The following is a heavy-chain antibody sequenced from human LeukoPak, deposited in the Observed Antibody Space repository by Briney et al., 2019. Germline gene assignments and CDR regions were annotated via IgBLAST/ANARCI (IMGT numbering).Heavy chain of an antibody. J-gene: IGHJ6*03. CDR3: ARRSAAAGTFYYYMDV. CDR1: GGSFSGYY. Sequence: SEALSLTCAVYGGSFSGYYWRWIRQPPGKGLEWIGEINHSGSTNYNPSLKSRVTISVDTSKNQFSLKLSSVTAADTAVYYCARRSAAAGTFYYYMDVWGKGTTVTVSS. V-gene: IGHV4-34*01. CDR2: INHSGST. D-gene: IGHD6-13*01.